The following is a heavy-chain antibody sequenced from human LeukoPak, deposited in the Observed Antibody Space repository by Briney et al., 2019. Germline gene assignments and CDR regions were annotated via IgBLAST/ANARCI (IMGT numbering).Heavy chain of an antibody. D-gene: IGHD5-12*01. V-gene: IGHV3-21*01. CDR3: VRVWGHSGYDYFPFDY. Sequence: PGGSLRLSCAASGFTSSTYTMNWVRQAPGKGLERVSSINGDGRYIYYADSMKGRFTISRDNAKNSLYLQMNSLRAEDTAMYYCVRVWGHSGYDYFPFDYWGQGTLVTVSS. CDR1: GFTSSTYT. CDR2: INGDGRYI. J-gene: IGHJ4*02.